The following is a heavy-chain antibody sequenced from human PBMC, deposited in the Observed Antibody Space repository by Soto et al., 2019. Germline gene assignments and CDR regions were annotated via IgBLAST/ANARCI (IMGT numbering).Heavy chain of an antibody. CDR3: AHPQVTYTNGWYYAFDI. Sequence: QITLKESGPPLVKPTQTLTLTCTFSGFSLSTNGVGVGWIRQPPGKALEWLAIIYWDDDKRYSPSLKSRLTITKDTSKNHVVLRMTNMDPVDTATYYCAHPQVTYTNGWYYAFDIWGQGTMVTVSS. CDR2: IYWDDDK. D-gene: IGHD6-19*01. V-gene: IGHV2-5*02. J-gene: IGHJ3*02. CDR1: GFSLSTNGVG.